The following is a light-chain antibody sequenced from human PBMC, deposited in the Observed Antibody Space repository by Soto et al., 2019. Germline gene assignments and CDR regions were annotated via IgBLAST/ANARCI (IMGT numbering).Light chain of an antibody. J-gene: IGKJ2*01. CDR3: QQYHTYSRYT. CDR2: DAT. V-gene: IGKV1-5*01. Sequence: DIQMTQSPSTLSASVGDRVTITCRASQSINSWLAWYQQKQGKAPTLLIYDATSLESGGPSRCSGGVSGTEFTLPISSRLPDDFATYYCQQYHTYSRYTFGQGNKLEIK. CDR1: QSINSW.